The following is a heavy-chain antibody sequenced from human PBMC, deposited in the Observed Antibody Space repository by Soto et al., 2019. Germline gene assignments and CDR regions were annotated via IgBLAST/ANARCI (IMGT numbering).Heavy chain of an antibody. D-gene: IGHD5-12*01. CDR2: IYPGDSDT. V-gene: IGHV5-51*01. CDR3: ARQQGGYSSYDFYYGMDV. J-gene: IGHJ6*02. Sequence: GESLKISCKGSGYSFTSYWIGWVRQMPGKGLEWMGIIYPGDSDTRYSPSFQGQVTISADKSISTAYLQWSSLKASDTAMYYCARQQGGYSSYDFYYGMDVWGQGTTVTVSS. CDR1: GYSFTSYW.